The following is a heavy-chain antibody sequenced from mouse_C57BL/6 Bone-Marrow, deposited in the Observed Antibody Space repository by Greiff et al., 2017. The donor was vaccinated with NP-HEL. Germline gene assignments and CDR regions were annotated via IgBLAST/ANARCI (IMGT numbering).Heavy chain of an antibody. CDR3: ARRDYGSPYWYFDV. CDR1: GYTFTSYW. D-gene: IGHD1-1*01. CDR2: IHPNSGST. Sequence: QVQLQQPGAELVKPGASVKLSCKASGYTFTSYWMHWVKQRPGQGLEWIGMIHPNSGSTNYNEKFKSKATLTVDKSSSTAYMQLSSLISEDSAVYYCARRDYGSPYWYFDVWGTGTTVTVSS. J-gene: IGHJ1*03. V-gene: IGHV1-64*01.